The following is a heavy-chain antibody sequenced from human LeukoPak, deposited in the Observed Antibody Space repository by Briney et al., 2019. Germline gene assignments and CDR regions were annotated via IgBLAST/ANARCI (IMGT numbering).Heavy chain of an antibody. J-gene: IGHJ6*03. D-gene: IGHD5-18*01. CDR1: GGSISSYY. Sequence: PSETLSLTCTVSGGSISSYYWSWIRQPPGKGLEWIGYIYYSGSTNYNPSLKSRVTISVDTSKNQFSLKLSSVTAADTAVYYCARDTTMFTGYYYMDVWGKGTTVTVSS. CDR3: ARDTTMFTGYYYMDV. V-gene: IGHV4-59*01. CDR2: IYYSGST.